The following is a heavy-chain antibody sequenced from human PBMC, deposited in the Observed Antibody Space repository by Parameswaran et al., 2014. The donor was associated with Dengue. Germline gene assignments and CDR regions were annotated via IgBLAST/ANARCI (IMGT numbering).Heavy chain of an antibody. V-gene: IGHV1-2*02. CDR2: INPSSGDT. J-gene: IGHJ6*03. Sequence: WVRQAPGQGLEWMGWINPSSGDTNFAQKFEGRVTMTRDTSITTAYMELSRLRSDDTAIYYCARGGGTMVRGVILPHDYYFYYMVVWGKGTTVTVSS. CDR3: ARGGGTMVRGVILPHDYYFYYMVV. D-gene: IGHD3-10*01.